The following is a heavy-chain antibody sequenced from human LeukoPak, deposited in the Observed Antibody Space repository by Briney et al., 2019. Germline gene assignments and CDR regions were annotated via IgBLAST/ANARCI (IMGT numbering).Heavy chain of an antibody. CDR1: GFTFSSYS. D-gene: IGHD2-15*01. CDR2: ISSSSSYI. J-gene: IGHJ6*02. V-gene: IGHV3-21*01. Sequence: GGSLRLSCAASGFTFSSYSMNWVRQAPGKGLEWVSSISSSSSYIYYADSVKGRFTISRDNAKNSLYLQMNSLRAEDTAVYYCASESPYCSGGSCPRKYYYYGMDVWGQGTTVTVSS. CDR3: ASESPYCSGGSCPRKYYYYGMDV.